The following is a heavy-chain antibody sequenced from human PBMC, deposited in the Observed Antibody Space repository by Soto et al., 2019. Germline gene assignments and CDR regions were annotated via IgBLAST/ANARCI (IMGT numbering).Heavy chain of an antibody. V-gene: IGHV1-58*01. CDR1: GLTFRDSA. Sequence: SVKVSCKASGLTFRDSAVQWVRQRRGHRLEWIGWIVVGSGKTNYAQDFQGRATISRDMTTDTAHMELSSLRSEDTAVYYCARVSRSGWYPGYYYGMDVWGQGTAVTVSS. D-gene: IGHD6-19*01. CDR2: IVVGSGKT. J-gene: IGHJ6*02. CDR3: ARVSRSGWYPGYYYGMDV.